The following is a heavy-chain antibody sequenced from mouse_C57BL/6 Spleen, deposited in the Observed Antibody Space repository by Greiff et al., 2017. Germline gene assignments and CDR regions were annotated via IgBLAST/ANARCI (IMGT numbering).Heavy chain of an antibody. CDR3: ARYYEYAGWFAY. D-gene: IGHD2-4*01. CDR2: IRNKANGYTT. V-gene: IGHV7-3*01. CDR1: GFTFTDYY. Sequence: EVKLMESGGGLVQPGGSLSLSCAASGFTFTDYYMSWVRQPPGKALEWLGFIRNKANGYTTEYSASVKGRFTISRDNSQSILYLQMNALRAEDSATYYCARYYEYAGWFAYWGQGTLVTVSA. J-gene: IGHJ3*01.